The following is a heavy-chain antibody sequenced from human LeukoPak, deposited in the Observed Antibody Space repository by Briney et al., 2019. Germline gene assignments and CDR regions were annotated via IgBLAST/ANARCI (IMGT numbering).Heavy chain of an antibody. D-gene: IGHD5-24*01. CDR3: ARLLQRWLQFGPSKVPIFDY. J-gene: IGHJ4*02. Sequence: PSETLSLTCTVSGGSISSSSYYWGWIRQPPGKGLEWIGSIYYSGSTYYNPSLKSRVTISVDTSKNQFSLKLSSVTAADTAVYYCARLLQRWLQFGPSKVPIFDYWGQGTLVTVSS. CDR1: GGSISSSSYY. V-gene: IGHV4-39*01. CDR2: IYYSGST.